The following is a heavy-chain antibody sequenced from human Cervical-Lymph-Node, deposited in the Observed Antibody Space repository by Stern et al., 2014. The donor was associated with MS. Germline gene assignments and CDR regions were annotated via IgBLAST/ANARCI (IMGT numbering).Heavy chain of an antibody. CDR2: IHAGNGST. D-gene: IGHD3-16*01. CDR1: GYIFTSYL. Sequence: QVQLVQSGAEVKKPGASVKVSCKISGYIFTSYLIHWVRQAPGQSPEWMGWIHAGNGSTKYSQKFQGRVTITRDTSATTAFMELTSLRSEDTGLYYCARDPTNNHAYLRAYWGQGTVVTVST. CDR3: ARDPTNNHAYLRAY. J-gene: IGHJ4*02. V-gene: IGHV1-3*01.